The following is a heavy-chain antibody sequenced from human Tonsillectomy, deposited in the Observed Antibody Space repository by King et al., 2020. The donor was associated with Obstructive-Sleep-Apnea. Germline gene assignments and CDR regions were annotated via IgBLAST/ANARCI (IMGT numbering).Heavy chain of an antibody. CDR3: ARAVASNWFEP. Sequence: QLVQSGGGLVQPGGSLRLSCAASGFTFSSYWMSWVRQAPGKGLEWVANIKEDGSEKYYVDSVKGRFTISRDNAKNSLYLQMNSLRADDTAVYYCARAVASNWFEPWGQGTLVTVSS. J-gene: IGHJ5*02. V-gene: IGHV3-7*01. CDR2: IKEDGSEK. CDR1: GFTFSSYW.